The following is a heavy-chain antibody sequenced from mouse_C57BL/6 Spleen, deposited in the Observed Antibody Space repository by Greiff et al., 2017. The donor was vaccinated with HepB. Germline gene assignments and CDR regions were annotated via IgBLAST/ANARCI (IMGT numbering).Heavy chain of an antibody. J-gene: IGHJ2*01. CDR1: GYTFTSYW. CDR2: IDPSDSET. V-gene: IGHV1-52*01. D-gene: IGHD1-1*01. Sequence: QVQLQQPGAELVRPGSSVKLSCKASGYTFTSYWMHWVKQRPIQGLEWIGNIDPSDSETHYNQKFKDKATLTVDKSSSTAYMQLSSLTSEDSAVYYCARSSFTTVVGFDYWGQGTTLTVSS. CDR3: ARSSFTTVVGFDY.